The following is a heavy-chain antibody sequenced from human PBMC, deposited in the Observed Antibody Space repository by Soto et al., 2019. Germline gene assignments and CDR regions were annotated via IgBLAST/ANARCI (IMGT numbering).Heavy chain of an antibody. Sequence: QVQLVESGGGVVQPGRSLRLSCAASGFTFSTYSMHWVRQAPGKGLEWVTFISYDGSTKYYADSVKGRFTISRDNSKYTLYLQMNSLRPEDTAVYNCARDHYFDSSGYFEAWGQGTLVTVSS. CDR2: ISYDGSTK. V-gene: IGHV3-30-3*01. CDR3: ARDHYFDSSGYFEA. CDR1: GFTFSTYS. D-gene: IGHD3-22*01. J-gene: IGHJ5*02.